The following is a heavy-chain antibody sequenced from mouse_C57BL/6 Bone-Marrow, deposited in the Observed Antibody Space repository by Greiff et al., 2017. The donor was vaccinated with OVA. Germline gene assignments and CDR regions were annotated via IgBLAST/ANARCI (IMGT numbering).Heavy chain of an antibody. CDR1: GYTFTDYY. Sequence: VQLQQSGPELVKPGASVKISCKASGYTFTDYYMNWVKQSHGKSLEWIGDINPNNGGTSYNQKFKGKATLTVDKSSSTAYMELRSLTSEDSAVYYCARRMSMVTTFGFYFDYWGQGTTLTVSS. V-gene: IGHV1-26*01. CDR3: ARRMSMVTTFGFYFDY. J-gene: IGHJ2*01. D-gene: IGHD2-2*01. CDR2: INPNNGGT.